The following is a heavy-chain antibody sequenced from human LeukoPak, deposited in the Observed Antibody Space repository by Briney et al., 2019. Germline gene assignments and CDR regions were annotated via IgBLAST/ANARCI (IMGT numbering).Heavy chain of an antibody. D-gene: IGHD2-15*01. CDR1: GGSISSSSYY. CDR3: ARDEVVVAATNY. Sequence: PSETLSLTCTVSGGSISSSSYYWGWIRQPPGKGLEWIERIYYSGSTYDNPSLKSRVTISVDTSKNQFSLKLSSVTAADTAVYYCARDEVVVAATNYWGQGTLVTVSS. J-gene: IGHJ4*02. CDR2: IYYSGST. V-gene: IGHV4-39*07.